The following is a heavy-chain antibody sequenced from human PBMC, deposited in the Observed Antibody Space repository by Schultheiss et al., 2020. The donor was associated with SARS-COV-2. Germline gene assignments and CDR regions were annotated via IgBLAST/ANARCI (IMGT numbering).Heavy chain of an antibody. V-gene: IGHV3-7*05. J-gene: IGHJ4*02. CDR1: GFTFTNYW. CDR3: TKDSGVTTAALWY. D-gene: IGHD4-11*01. CDR2: INENGRER. Sequence: GESLKISCAASGFTFTNYWMTWVRQAPGKGLERVANINENGRERSYLDSVRGRFTISRDDAKNSLYLQMNSLRDDDTALYYCTKDSGVTTAALWYWGQGTLVTVSS.